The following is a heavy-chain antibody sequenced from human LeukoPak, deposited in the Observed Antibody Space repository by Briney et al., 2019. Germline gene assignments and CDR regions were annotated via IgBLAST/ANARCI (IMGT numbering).Heavy chain of an antibody. J-gene: IGHJ5*02. CDR2: IYYSGST. Sequence: SETLSLTRTVSGGSISSSSYYWGWIRQPPGKGLEWIGSIYYSGSTYYNPSLKSRVTISVDTSKNQFSLKLSSVTAADTAVYYRARPYYYDSRIDPWGQGTLVTVSS. D-gene: IGHD3-22*01. CDR3: ARPYYYDSRIDP. CDR1: GGSISSSSYY. V-gene: IGHV4-39*07.